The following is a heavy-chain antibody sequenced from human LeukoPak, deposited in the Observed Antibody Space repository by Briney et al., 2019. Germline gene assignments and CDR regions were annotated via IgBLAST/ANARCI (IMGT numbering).Heavy chain of an antibody. CDR3: ARGITMVRGVYYYYYMDV. CDR1: GFTFNSYA. V-gene: IGHV4-34*01. CDR2: INHSGST. Sequence: GSLRLSCAASGFTFNSYAMSWVRQPPGKGLEWIGEINHSGSTNYNPSLKSRVTISVDTSKNQFSLKLSSVTAADTAVYYCARGITMVRGVYYYYYMDVWGKGTTVTVSS. D-gene: IGHD3-10*01. J-gene: IGHJ6*03.